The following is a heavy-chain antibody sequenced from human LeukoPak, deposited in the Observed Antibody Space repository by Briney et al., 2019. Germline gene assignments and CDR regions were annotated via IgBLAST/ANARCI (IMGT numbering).Heavy chain of an antibody. CDR1: GFNFNNYM. J-gene: IGHJ4*02. CDR2: ISSSSGSI. V-gene: IGHV3-48*01. CDR3: VRDLLGFFDY. Sequence: GGSLRLSCTASGFNFNNYMMNWVRQAPGKGPEWVSYISSSSGSIYYADSVKGRLTISRDNAKNSLYLKMNSLRAEDTAVYYCVRDLLGFFDYWGQGTLVTVSS.